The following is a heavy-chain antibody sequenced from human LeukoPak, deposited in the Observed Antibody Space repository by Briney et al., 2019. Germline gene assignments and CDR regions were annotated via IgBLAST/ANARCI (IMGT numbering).Heavy chain of an antibody. V-gene: IGHV3-30-3*01. CDR1: GFTFSSYA. CDR3: ARDPQSVINYYDSSGYYFPFDY. CDR2: ISYDGSNK. J-gene: IGHJ4*02. Sequence: GGSLRLSCAASGFTFSSYAVHWVRQAPGKGLEWVAVISYDGSNKYYADPVKGRFTISRDNSKNTLYLQMNSLRAEDTAVYYCARDPQSVINYYDSSGYYFPFDYWGQGTLVTVSS. D-gene: IGHD3-22*01.